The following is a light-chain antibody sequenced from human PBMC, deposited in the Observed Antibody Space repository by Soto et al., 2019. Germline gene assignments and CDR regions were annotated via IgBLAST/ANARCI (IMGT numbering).Light chain of an antibody. CDR3: QQRSYWPPYT. J-gene: IGKJ2*01. Sequence: EIVLTQSPATLSLSPGERATLSCRASQSVSSYLAWYQQKPGQAPRLLIYDASNRATGIPARFSGSRSGTDFTLTISSLEHDDVAVYYCQQRSYWPPYTFGQGTKLESK. CDR1: QSVSSY. V-gene: IGKV3-11*01. CDR2: DAS.